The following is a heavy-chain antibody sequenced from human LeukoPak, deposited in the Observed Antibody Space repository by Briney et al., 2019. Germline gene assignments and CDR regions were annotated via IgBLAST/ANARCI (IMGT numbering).Heavy chain of an antibody. CDR1: GYTFTGYY. V-gene: IGHV1-2*02. J-gene: IGHJ4*02. CDR2: INPNSGGT. D-gene: IGHD1-26*01. CDR3: ARGIVGATTVPLTSFDY. Sequence: ASVKVSCKASGYTFTGYYMHWVRQAPGQGLEWMGWINPNSGGTNYAQKFQGRVTMTRDTSISTAYMEPSRLRSDDTAVYYCARGIVGATTVPLTSFDYWGQGTLVTVSS.